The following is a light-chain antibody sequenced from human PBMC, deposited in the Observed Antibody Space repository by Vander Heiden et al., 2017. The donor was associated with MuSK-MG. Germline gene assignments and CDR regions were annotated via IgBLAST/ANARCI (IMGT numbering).Light chain of an antibody. CDR2: AAS. CDR1: QSVGGNY. V-gene: IGKV3-20*01. Sequence: EIVLTQSPGTLSLSPGARATLSCRASQSVGGNYLAWYQQKPGQGPRLLIYAASSRATGIPDRFSGSGSGTDFILTISRLEPEDFAVYYCQQYGTPPLYTFGQGTKLEIK. J-gene: IGKJ2*01. CDR3: QQYGTPPLYT.